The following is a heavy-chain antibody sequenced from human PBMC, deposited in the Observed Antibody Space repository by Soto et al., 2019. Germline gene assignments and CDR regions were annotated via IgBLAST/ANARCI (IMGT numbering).Heavy chain of an antibody. CDR2: MWDNGINK. D-gene: IGHD3-9*01. J-gene: IGHJ3*02. CDR1: GFTFSSSG. Sequence: QVQLLESGGGVVQPGGSLRLSCAASGFTFSSSGMHWVRQAPGKGLEWVTVMWDNGINKYYADSVKGRFSFSRDNSKNTLYLQMNSLRADDAAVYYCGRERPPFDGFDIWGQGTMVTVSS. V-gene: IGHV3-33*01. CDR3: GRERPPFDGFDI.